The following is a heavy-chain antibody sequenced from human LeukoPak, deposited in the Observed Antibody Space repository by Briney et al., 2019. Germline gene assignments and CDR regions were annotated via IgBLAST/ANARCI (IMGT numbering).Heavy chain of an antibody. D-gene: IGHD2-15*01. CDR1: GYTFTGYY. J-gene: IGHJ3*02. Sequence: ASVEVSCKASGYTFTGYYMHWVRHAPGQGLEWMGWINPNSGGTNYAQKFQGRVTMTRDTSISTAYMELSRLRSDDTAVYYCARKAQRGRVDCSGGSCYGDAFDIWGQGTMVTVSS. V-gene: IGHV1-2*02. CDR3: ARKAQRGRVDCSGGSCYGDAFDI. CDR2: INPNSGGT.